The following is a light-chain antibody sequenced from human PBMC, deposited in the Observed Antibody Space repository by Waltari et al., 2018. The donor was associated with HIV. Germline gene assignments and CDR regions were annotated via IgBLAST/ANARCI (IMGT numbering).Light chain of an antibody. CDR1: EGIITY. J-gene: IGKJ1*01. CDR2: STS. CDR3: QQSYSIPWT. Sequence: DIQMTQSPSSLSASVGDRVTLTCRASEGIITYLNWYQQKPGKAPKLLIYSTSTLEGGVPSRFSGSGSGTDFTLTISSLQPEDFATYYCQQSYSIPWTFGQGTNVEIK. V-gene: IGKV1-39*01.